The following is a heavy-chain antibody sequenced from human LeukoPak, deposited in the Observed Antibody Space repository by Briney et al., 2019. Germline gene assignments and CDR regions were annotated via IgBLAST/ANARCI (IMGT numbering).Heavy chain of an antibody. CDR2: IYHSGNT. J-gene: IGHJ4*02. CDR3: ARRLTTPYGPFDY. D-gene: IGHD4-17*01. CDR1: GGSISSGNW. Sequence: PSETLSLTCDVSGGSISSGNWWSWVRQPPGKGLEWIGEIYHSGNTNYNPSLKSRVTISVDKSKNQSSLKLSSVTAADTAVYSCARRLTTPYGPFDYWGQGTLVTVSS. V-gene: IGHV4-4*02.